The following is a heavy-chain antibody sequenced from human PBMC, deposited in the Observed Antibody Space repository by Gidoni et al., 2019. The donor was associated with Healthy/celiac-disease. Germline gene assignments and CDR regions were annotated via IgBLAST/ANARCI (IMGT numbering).Heavy chain of an antibody. J-gene: IGHJ5*02. D-gene: IGHD3-3*01. Sequence: QVQLVQSGAEVKTPGASVKVSCTASGYPFPSYSINWVRQATGQVLAWMRGRKATGKGLEWMGWMNSNMGKTGYEQKFQGSVTRTRNTSISTAYMELSSLRSEDTAVYYCARFGSYYDFFSGEVYNWFDPWGQGTLVTVSS. V-gene: IGHV1-8*01. CDR2: MNSNMGKT. CDR3: ARFGSYYDFFSGEVYNWFDP. CDR1: GYPFPSYS.